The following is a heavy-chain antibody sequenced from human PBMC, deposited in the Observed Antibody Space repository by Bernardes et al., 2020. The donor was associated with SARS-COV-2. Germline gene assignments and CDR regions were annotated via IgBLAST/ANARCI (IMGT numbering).Heavy chain of an antibody. CDR3: AREWWFNYYYYGMDV. D-gene: IGHD2-15*01. V-gene: IGHV1-18*01. J-gene: IGHJ6*02. CDR1: GYTFTSYG. CDR2: ISAYNGNT. Sequence: SVKVSCKASGYTFTSYGISWVRQAPGQGLEWMGWISAYNGNTNYAQKLQGRVTMTTDTSTSTAYMELRSLRSDVTAVYYCAREWWFNYYYYGMDVWGQGTTVTVSS.